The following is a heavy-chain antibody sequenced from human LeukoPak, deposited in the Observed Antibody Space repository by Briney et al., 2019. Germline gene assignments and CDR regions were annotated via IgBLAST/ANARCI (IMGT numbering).Heavy chain of an antibody. CDR3: ARVELWFGEFFFDY. CDR2: IYYSGST. J-gene: IGHJ4*02. V-gene: IGHV4-39*01. D-gene: IGHD3-10*01. Sequence: SETLSLTRTVSGGSISSSSYYWGWIRQPPGKGLEWIGSIYYSGSTYYNPSLKSRVTISVDTSKNQFSLKLSSVTAADTAVYYCARVELWFGEFFFDYWGQGTLVTVSS. CDR1: GGSISSSSYY.